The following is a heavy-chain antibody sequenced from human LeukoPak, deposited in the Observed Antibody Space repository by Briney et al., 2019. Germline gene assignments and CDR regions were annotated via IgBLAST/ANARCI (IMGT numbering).Heavy chain of an antibody. D-gene: IGHD3-22*01. Sequence: SETLSLTCTVSGGSISSYYWGWIRQPPGKGLEWIGSIYYSGSTYYNPSLKSRVTISVDTSKNQFSLKLSSVTAADTAVYYCARDDTMIVGYFDPWGQGTLVTVSS. CDR2: IYYSGST. CDR3: ARDDTMIVGYFDP. V-gene: IGHV4-39*07. CDR1: GGSISSYY. J-gene: IGHJ5*02.